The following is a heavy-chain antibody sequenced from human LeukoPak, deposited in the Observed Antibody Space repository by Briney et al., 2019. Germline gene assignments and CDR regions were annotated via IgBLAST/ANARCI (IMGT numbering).Heavy chain of an antibody. CDR3: ARDERAYSSSWYPPNY. CDR1: GGTFSSYA. D-gene: IGHD6-13*01. CDR2: IIPIFGTA. V-gene: IGHV1-69*01. J-gene: IGHJ4*02. Sequence: ASVKVSCKASGGTFSSYAISWVRQAPGQGLEWMGGIIPIFGTANYAQKFQGRVTITADESTSTAYMELSSLRSEDTAVYYCARDERAYSSSWYPPNYWGQGTLVTVSS.